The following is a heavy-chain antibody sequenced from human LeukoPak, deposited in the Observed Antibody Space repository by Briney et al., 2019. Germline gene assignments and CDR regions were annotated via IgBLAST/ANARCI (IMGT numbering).Heavy chain of an antibody. CDR1: GFTLSSYG. Sequence: GGSLRLSCAASGFTLSSYGMSWVRQAPGKGLEWVSAISGSGGSTYYADSVKGRFTISRDNSKNTLYLQMNSLRAEDTAVYYCAKDPLVAASFDYWGQGTLVTVSS. CDR3: AKDPLVAASFDY. D-gene: IGHD2-15*01. V-gene: IGHV3-23*01. CDR2: ISGSGGST. J-gene: IGHJ4*02.